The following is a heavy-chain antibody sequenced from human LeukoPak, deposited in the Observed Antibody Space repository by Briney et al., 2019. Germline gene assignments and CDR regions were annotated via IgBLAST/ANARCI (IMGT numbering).Heavy chain of an antibody. Sequence: RTSETLSLTCTVSGVSISDYYWTWIRQSPGKGLEWIGYIYTGGTTNYNPSLKSRVTISVDTSKSQFSLRLTSVTAADTAVYYCANQYCTRTSCYYDYWGQGTLVTVSS. CDR2: IYTGGTT. D-gene: IGHD2-2*01. CDR1: GVSISDYY. V-gene: IGHV4-4*09. CDR3: ANQYCTRTSCYYDY. J-gene: IGHJ4*02.